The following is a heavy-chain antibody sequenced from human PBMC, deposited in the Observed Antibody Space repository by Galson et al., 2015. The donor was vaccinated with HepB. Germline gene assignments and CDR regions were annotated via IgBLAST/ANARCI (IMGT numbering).Heavy chain of an antibody. CDR3: ARPKISTTWFPFDY. Sequence: QSGAEVKKPGESLKISCEAFGYSFKRYWIGWVRQMPGKGLEWVGMMYPGESIRRYSPSYQGQVTMSADMSIDTAYLQWSSLKASDTGIYYCARPKISTTWFPFDYWGQGTLITVSS. CDR2: MYPGESIR. V-gene: IGHV5-51*01. J-gene: IGHJ4*02. D-gene: IGHD6-13*01. CDR1: GYSFKRYW.